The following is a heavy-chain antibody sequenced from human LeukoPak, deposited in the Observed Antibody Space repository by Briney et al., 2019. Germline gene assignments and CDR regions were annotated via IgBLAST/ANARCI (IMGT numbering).Heavy chain of an antibody. Sequence: ASVKVSCKASGYSFTGYYMHWVRQPPGRGLEGMGCINPNSGGTDYAQKFQGRVTMTRDTSISTAYMELSRLTSDDTAVYYFGGLSGYDPYYFDYGGQGSLVAVSS. J-gene: IGHJ4*02. D-gene: IGHD5-12*01. V-gene: IGHV1-2*02. CDR3: GGLSGYDPYYFDY. CDR1: GYSFTGYY. CDR2: INPNSGGT.